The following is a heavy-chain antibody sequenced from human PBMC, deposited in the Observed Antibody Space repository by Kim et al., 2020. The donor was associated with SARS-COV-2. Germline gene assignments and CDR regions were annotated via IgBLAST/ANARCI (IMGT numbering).Heavy chain of an antibody. J-gene: IGHJ5*02. CDR1: GGSISSSSYY. CDR2: IYYSGST. Sequence: SETLSLTCTVSGGSISSSSYYWGWIRQPPGKGLEWIGSIYYSGSTYYNPSLKSRVTISVDTSKNQFSLKLSSVTAADTAVYYCARKPSTVVPAAINWFDPWGQGTLVTVSS. V-gene: IGHV4-39*01. D-gene: IGHD2-2*01. CDR3: ARKPSTVVPAAINWFDP.